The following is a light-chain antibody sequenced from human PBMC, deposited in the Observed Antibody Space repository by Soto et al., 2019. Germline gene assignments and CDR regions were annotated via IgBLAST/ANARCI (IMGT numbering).Light chain of an antibody. CDR2: GAS. CDR1: QSVSSSY. J-gene: IGKJ3*01. CDR3: QQYGSSPGRFT. Sequence: EIVLTQSPGTLSLSPGERATLSCRASQSVSSSYLAWYQQKPGQAPRLLIYGASSRATGIPDRFSGSGSGTDFTLTISRLEPEGFAVYYCQQYGSSPGRFTFGPGTKVDIK. V-gene: IGKV3-20*01.